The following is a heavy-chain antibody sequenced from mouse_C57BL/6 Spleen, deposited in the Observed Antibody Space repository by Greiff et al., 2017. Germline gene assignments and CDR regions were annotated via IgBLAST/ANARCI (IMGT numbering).Heavy chain of an antibody. D-gene: IGHD2-5*01. Sequence: VQLQQSGPELVKPGASVKISCKASGYTFTDYYMNWVKQSHGKSLEWIGDINPNNGGTSYNQKFKGKATLTVDKSSSTAYMELRSLTSEDSAVYYCARDDSNYEGNAMDYWGQGTSVTVSS. J-gene: IGHJ4*01. CDR2: INPNNGGT. V-gene: IGHV1-26*01. CDR3: ARDDSNYEGNAMDY. CDR1: GYTFTDYY.